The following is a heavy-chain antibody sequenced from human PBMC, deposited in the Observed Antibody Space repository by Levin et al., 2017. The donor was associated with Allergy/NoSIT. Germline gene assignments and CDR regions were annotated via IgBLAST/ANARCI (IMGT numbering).Heavy chain of an antibody. CDR1: GFTFSSYA. D-gene: IGHD3-22*01. J-gene: IGHJ4*02. CDR3: ARDPSDSSGYYYFDY. CDR2: ISYDGSNK. Sequence: GESLKISCAASGFTFSSYAMHWVRQAPGKGLEWVAVISYDGSNKYYADSVKGRFTISRDNSKNTLYLQMNSLRAEDTAVYYCARDPSDSSGYYYFDYWGQGTLVTVSS. V-gene: IGHV3-30-3*01.